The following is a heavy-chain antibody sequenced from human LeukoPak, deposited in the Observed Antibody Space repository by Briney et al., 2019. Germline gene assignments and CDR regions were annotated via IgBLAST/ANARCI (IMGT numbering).Heavy chain of an antibody. CDR1: GYTFTRYG. Sequence: AASVKVSCKASGYTFTRYGISWVRQAPGQGLGWMGWISGYNGNTNYAQKFLGRVSMTADTATSTAYMELRSLTSDDTAMYYCARSGRGTYYYFDLWGQGTLVTVSS. V-gene: IGHV1-18*01. CDR3: ARSGRGTYYYFDL. D-gene: IGHD5-12*01. J-gene: IGHJ4*02. CDR2: ISGYNGNT.